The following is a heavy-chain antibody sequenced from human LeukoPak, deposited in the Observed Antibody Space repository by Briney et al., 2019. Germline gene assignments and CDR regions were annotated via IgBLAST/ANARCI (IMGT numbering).Heavy chain of an antibody. CDR2: IGGSDGTT. CDR3: ARRNAAYSPFDP. Sequence: PGGSLRLSCAASGFTFSSYAMNWVRQAPGKGLEWVSIIGGSDGTTYYADSVKGRFTISRDNFQNTLYLQMNSLRAEDTAVYYCARRNAAYSPFDPWGQRTLVPVSS. D-gene: IGHD1-26*01. V-gene: IGHV3-23*01. CDR1: GFTFSSYA. J-gene: IGHJ5*02.